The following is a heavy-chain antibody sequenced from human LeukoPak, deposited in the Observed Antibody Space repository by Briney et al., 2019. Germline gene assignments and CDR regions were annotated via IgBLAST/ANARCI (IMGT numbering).Heavy chain of an antibody. CDR2: IIPIFGTA. J-gene: IGHJ6*03. CDR1: GGTFSSYA. CDR3: ARCPVVVGVGNYYYYMDV. Sequence: ASVKVSCKASGGTFSSYAISWVRQAPGQGLEWMGGIIPIFGTANYAQKFQGRVTITADESTSTAYMELSSLRSEDTAVYYCARCPVVVGVGNYYYYMDVWGKGTTVTVSS. D-gene: IGHD2-15*01. V-gene: IGHV1-69*13.